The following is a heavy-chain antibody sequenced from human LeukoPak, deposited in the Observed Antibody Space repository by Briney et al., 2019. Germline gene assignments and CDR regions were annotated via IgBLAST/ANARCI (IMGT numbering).Heavy chain of an antibody. CDR1: GFTFSDYG. D-gene: IGHD6-13*01. CDR3: AKTGTPWYYFDY. J-gene: IGHJ4*02. Sequence: GGSLRLSCAASGFTFSDYGMHWVRQAPGKGLEWVAFIRYDQSNNFYADSVKGRFTISRDNSKNTLYLQMNSLRAEDAAVYYSAKTGTPWYYFDYWGQGTLVTVSS. CDR2: IRYDQSNN. V-gene: IGHV3-30*02.